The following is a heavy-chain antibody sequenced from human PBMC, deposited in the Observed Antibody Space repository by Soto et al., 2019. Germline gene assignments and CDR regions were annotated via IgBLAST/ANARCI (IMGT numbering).Heavy chain of an antibody. D-gene: IGHD1-1*01. CDR2: VYSGGST. V-gene: IGHV4-59*02. J-gene: IGHJ4*02. Sequence: PSETLSLTCTVSGGSVSNYFWSWIRQPPGKGLEWIGYVYSGGSTNYNPSLRGRVTMSVDTSQNHFSLNLDYVTAADTAVYYCAKNAGTTQLDFWGQGALVTVSS. CDR1: GGSVSNYF. CDR3: AKNAGTTQLDF.